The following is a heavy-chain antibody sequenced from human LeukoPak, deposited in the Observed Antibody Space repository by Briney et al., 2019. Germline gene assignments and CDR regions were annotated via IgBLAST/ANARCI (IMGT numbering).Heavy chain of an antibody. Sequence: PSETLSLTCTVSGGSLSSYYWSWIRQPPGKGLEWIGYIYYSGSTNYNPSLKSRVTISVDTSKNQFSLKLSSVTAADTAVYYCARPQNGFWSGQGAFDIWGQGTMVTVSS. CDR3: ARPQNGFWSGQGAFDI. CDR2: IYYSGST. D-gene: IGHD3-3*01. J-gene: IGHJ3*02. CDR1: GGSLSSYY. V-gene: IGHV4-59*01.